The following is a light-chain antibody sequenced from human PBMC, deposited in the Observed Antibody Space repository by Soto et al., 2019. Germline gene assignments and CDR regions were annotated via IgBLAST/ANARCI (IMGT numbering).Light chain of an antibody. J-gene: IGLJ1*01. Sequence: QSALTQPASGSGSAGQSITISCTGTSSDVGGYNYGSWYRQHPGKAPKLMIYEVSNRPSGVSNRFSGSKSGNTASLTISRLPAEDEADYYCSSHTISSALQVFGTGTKVTVL. CDR1: SSDVGGYNY. CDR2: EVS. V-gene: IGLV2-14*01. CDR3: SSHTISSALQV.